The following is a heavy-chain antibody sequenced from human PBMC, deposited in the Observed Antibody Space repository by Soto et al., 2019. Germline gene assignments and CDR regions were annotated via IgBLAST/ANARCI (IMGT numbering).Heavy chain of an antibody. J-gene: IGHJ5*02. Sequence: SETLSLTCTVSGDSIGCVGYWSWIRQLPGRGLEWIGCISSSGSTYYNPALNNRISLSLDTSQNQFSLKLLSVTAADTAIYYCARSGVTGIVIPSHWFDPWGQGTLVTSPQ. CDR3: ARSGVTGIVIPSHWFDP. V-gene: IGHV4-31*03. CDR1: GDSIGCVGY. CDR2: ISSSGST. D-gene: IGHD2-21*02.